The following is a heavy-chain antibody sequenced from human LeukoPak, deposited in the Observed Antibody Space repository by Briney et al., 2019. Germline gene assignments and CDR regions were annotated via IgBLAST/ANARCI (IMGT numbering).Heavy chain of an antibody. CDR1: GGTFSSYA. J-gene: IGHJ5*02. CDR2: IIPIFGTA. CDR3: AKRNYDFWSGRPNWFDP. Sequence: SVKVSCKASGGTFSSYAISWVRQAPGQGLEWMGGIIPIFGTANYAQKFQGRVTITADESTSTAYMELSSLRSEDTAVHYCAKRNYDFWSGRPNWFDPWGQGTLVTVSS. V-gene: IGHV1-69*01. D-gene: IGHD3-3*01.